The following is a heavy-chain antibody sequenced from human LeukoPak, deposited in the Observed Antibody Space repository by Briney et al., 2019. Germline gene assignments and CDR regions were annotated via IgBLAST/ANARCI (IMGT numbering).Heavy chain of an antibody. Sequence: ASVKVSCKASGYTFTGYYIHWVRQTPGQGLEWMGWINPNSGGTNYAQKFQGRVTMTRDTSISTAYMELSRLRSDDTAVYYCARVDIAVAGTFDDAFDIWGQGTMVTVSS. V-gene: IGHV1-2*02. J-gene: IGHJ3*02. CDR3: ARVDIAVAGTFDDAFDI. D-gene: IGHD6-19*01. CDR1: GYTFTGYY. CDR2: INPNSGGT.